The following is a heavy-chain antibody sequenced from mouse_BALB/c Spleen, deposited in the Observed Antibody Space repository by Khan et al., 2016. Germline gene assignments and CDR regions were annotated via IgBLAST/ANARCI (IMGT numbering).Heavy chain of an antibody. D-gene: IGHD2-10*01. CDR2: ISYDGSN. J-gene: IGHJ4*01. CDR3: ASEASSYCTYDYAMDY. V-gene: IGHV3-6*02. CDR1: GYSITRGKY. Sequence: RQESGPGLGKPSQSLSLTCSVTGYSITRGKYWNWSRQFQGKKQEGRGEISYDGSNKYKPSLKKRIFINRDTHKNKLFLKRNSVTNEDTATYYCASEASSYCTYDYAMDYWGHGTSVPVSS.